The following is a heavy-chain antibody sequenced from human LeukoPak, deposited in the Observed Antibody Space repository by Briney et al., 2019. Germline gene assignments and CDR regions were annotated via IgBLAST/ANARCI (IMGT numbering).Heavy chain of an antibody. CDR3: TTDRQTGDVGFDY. Sequence: PGGSLRLSCAASGFTFSNAWMSWVRQAPGKGLEWVGRIKSKTDGGTTDYAAPVKGRFTISRDDSKNTLYLQMNSLKTEDTAVYYCTTDRQTGDVGFDYWGQEPWSPSPQ. V-gene: IGHV3-15*01. CDR1: GFTFSNAW. CDR2: IKSKTDGGTT. D-gene: IGHD7-27*01. J-gene: IGHJ4*01.